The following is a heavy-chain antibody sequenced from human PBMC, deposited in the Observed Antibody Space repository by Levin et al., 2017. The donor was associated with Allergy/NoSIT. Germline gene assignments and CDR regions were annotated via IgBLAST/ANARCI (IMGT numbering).Heavy chain of an antibody. V-gene: IGHV3-21*01. CDR2: ISSSSSYI. J-gene: IGHJ6*02. CDR3: ARDILTGYTSPYYYYYYGMDV. D-gene: IGHD3-9*01. Sequence: GGSLRLSCAASGFTFSSYSMNWVRQAPGKGLEWVSSISSSSSYIYYADSVKGRFTISRDNAKNSLYLQMNSLRAEDTAVYYCARDILTGYTSPYYYYYYGMDVWGQGTTVTVSS. CDR1: GFTFSSYS.